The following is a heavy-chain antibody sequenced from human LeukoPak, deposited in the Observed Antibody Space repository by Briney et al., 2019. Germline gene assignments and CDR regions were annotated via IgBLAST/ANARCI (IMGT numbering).Heavy chain of an antibody. Sequence: GGSLRLSCAASGFTFSSYSMNWVRQAPGRGLEWVSYISSSSSTIYYADSVKGRFTISRDNAKNSLYLQMDSLRDEDTAVYYCARDPGDSLSPRFDYWGQGTLVTVSS. CDR2: ISSSSSTI. CDR3: ARDPGDSLSPRFDY. D-gene: IGHD4-17*01. V-gene: IGHV3-48*02. CDR1: GFTFSSYS. J-gene: IGHJ4*02.